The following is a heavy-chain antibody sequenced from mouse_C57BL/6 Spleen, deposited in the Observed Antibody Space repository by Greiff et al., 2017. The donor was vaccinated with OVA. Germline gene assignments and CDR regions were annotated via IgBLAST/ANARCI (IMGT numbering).Heavy chain of an antibody. V-gene: IGHV1-26*01. CDR1: GYTFTDYY. CDR3: ARRREYYAMDY. J-gene: IGHJ4*01. Sequence: VQLQQSGPELVKPGASVKLSCKASGYTFTDYYMNWVKQSHGKSLEWIGDINPNNGGTSYNQKFKGKATLTVDKSSSTAYMELRSLTSEDSAVYYCARRREYYAMDYWGQGTSVTVSS. CDR2: INPNNGGT.